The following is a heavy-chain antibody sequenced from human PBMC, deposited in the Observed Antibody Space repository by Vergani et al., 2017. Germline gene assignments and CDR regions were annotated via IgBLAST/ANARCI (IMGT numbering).Heavy chain of an antibody. CDR3: AKEGGGYCSGGTCYPEY. CDR1: RFTFNSYG. D-gene: IGHD2-15*01. J-gene: IGHJ4*02. Sequence: QVQLVESGGGVVQPGGSLRLSCAASRFTFNSYGMHWVRQAPGKGLEWVASIRSDESRRYYGDSMEGPFTISRDNSKNTLYLQMKSLRAEDTAVYYCAKEGGGYCSGGTCYPEYWGQGTLVIVSS. V-gene: IGHV3-30*02. CDR2: IRSDESRR.